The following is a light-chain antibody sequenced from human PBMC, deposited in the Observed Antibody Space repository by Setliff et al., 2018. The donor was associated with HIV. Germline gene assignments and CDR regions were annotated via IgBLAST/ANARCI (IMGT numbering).Light chain of an antibody. CDR1: SRDIGGYKY. CDR2: DVS. V-gene: IGLV2-14*03. Sequence: QSALTQPASVSGSPGQSITISCTGTSRDIGGYKYVSWYQQHPGKAPKLMIYDVSDRPSGVSNRFSGSKSGNTASLTISGLQAEDEADYSCSSYTSTSTLYVFGTGTKVTVL. CDR3: SSYTSTSTLYV. J-gene: IGLJ1*01.